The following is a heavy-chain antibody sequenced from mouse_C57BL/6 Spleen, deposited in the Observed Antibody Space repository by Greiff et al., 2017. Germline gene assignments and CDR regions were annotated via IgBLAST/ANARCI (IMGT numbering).Heavy chain of an antibody. Sequence: VQLQQSGPGLVQPSQSLSITCTVSGFSLTSYGVHWVRQSPGKGLEWLGVIWSGGSSDYNAAFISKLSISKDNSKSQVFFKMNSLQADDTAIYYCARSRPDYDYDDYYFAYWGQGTTLTVSA. CDR2: IWSGGSS. CDR1: GFSLTSYG. V-gene: IGHV2-2*01. J-gene: IGHJ2*01. D-gene: IGHD2-4*01. CDR3: ARSRPDYDYDDYYFAY.